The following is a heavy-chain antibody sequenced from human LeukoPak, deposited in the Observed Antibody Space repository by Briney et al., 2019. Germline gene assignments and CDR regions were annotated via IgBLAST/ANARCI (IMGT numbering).Heavy chain of an antibody. CDR1: GFTFSSYS. Sequence: TGGSLRLSCAASGFTFSSYSMNWVRQAPGKGLEWVSSISSSSSYMYYADSVKGRFTISRDNAKNSLYLQMNSLRAEDTAVYYCARAGRPYYYDSSYWGQGTLVTVSS. V-gene: IGHV3-21*01. D-gene: IGHD3-22*01. CDR3: ARAGRPYYYDSSY. J-gene: IGHJ4*02. CDR2: ISSSSSYM.